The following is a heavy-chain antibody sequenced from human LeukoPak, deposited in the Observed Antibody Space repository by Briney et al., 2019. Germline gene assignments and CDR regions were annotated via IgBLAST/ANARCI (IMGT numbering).Heavy chain of an antibody. J-gene: IGHJ4*02. Sequence: PSETLSLTCAVSGYSISSGYYWGWIRQPPGKGLEWIGSIYHSGSTYYNPSLKSRVTISVDTSKNQFSLKLSSVTAADTAVYYWARTSKSLTDYWGQGTLVTVSS. CDR3: ARTSKSLTDY. CDR1: GYSISSGYY. V-gene: IGHV4-38-2*01. D-gene: IGHD4-11*01. CDR2: IYHSGST.